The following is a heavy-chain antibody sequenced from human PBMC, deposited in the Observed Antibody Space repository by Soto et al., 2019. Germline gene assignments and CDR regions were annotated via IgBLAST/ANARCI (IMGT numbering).Heavy chain of an antibody. J-gene: IGHJ4*02. V-gene: IGHV1-18*01. CDR3: ARVDPRGVAVVRDY. CDR2: ISGFNGQT. CDR1: GNTFASHG. Sequence: VASVKVSCKASGNTFASHGFSWVRQAPGQGLEWMGWISGFNGQTNYALKFQGRVTLTTDTSTSTAYMELRSLRSDDTAVYFCARVDPRGVAVVRDYWGQGTLVTAPQ. D-gene: IGHD3-10*01.